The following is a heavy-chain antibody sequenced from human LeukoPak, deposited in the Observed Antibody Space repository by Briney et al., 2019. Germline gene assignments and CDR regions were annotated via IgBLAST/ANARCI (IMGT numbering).Heavy chain of an antibody. V-gene: IGHV3-43D*03. J-gene: IGHJ4*02. D-gene: IGHD6-13*01. CDR2: ISWDGGST. CDR3: AKAAAAGTYFDY. Sequence: GGSLRLSCAASGFTFDDYAMHWVRQAPGKGLEWVSLISWDGGSTYYADSVKGRFTISRDNSKNSLYLQMNSLRAEDTALYYCAKAAAAGTYFDYWGQGTLVTVSS. CDR1: GFTFDDYA.